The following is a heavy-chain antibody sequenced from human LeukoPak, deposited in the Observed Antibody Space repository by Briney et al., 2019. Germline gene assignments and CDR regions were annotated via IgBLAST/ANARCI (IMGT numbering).Heavy chain of an antibody. Sequence: SETLSLTCTVSGDSISSDYWTWIRQPPGKGLEWIGYIYYSGNTNYNPSLKSRVTISLDTSKTQFSLKLTSVTAADTAMYYCARRKAKTPNYFDYWGQGALVTVSS. V-gene: IGHV4-59*08. CDR3: ARRKAKTPNYFDY. CDR1: GDSISSDY. CDR2: IYYSGNT. J-gene: IGHJ4*02.